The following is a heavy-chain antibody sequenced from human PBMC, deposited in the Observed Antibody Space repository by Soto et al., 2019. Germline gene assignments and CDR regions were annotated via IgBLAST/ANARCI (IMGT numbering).Heavy chain of an antibody. CDR2: TYYRSKWYN. V-gene: IGHV6-1*01. D-gene: IGHD6-19*01. CDR3: ARDSSGWNAGAHDYYYYGMDV. Sequence: PSQTLSLTCGISGDSVSSNTAAWNWIRQSPSRGLEWLGRTYYRSKWYNDYSLYVKSRITITPDTPRNQFSLQLNSVTPEDTAVYYCARDSSGWNAGAHDYYYYGMDVWGQGTTVTVS. CDR1: GDSVSSNTAA. J-gene: IGHJ6*02.